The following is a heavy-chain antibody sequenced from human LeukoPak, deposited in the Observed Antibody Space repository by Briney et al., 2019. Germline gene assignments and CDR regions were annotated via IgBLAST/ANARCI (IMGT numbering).Heavy chain of an antibody. D-gene: IGHD3-10*01. J-gene: IGHJ4*02. CDR2: MNPNSGYA. V-gene: IGHV1-8*02. CDR3: VRGEYYGSGSWGY. CDR1: GYSFISYD. Sequence: ASVKVSCKASGYSFISYDINWVRQAPGQGLEWMGWMNPNSGYAGFAQKFQGRVTSTRDTSTGTAYLELSSLRSEDTAAYFCVRGEYYGSGSWGYWGQGTLVTVSS.